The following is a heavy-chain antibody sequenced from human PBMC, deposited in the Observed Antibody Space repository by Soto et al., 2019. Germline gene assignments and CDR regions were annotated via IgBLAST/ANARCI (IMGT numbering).Heavy chain of an antibody. V-gene: IGHV3-49*05. J-gene: IGHJ6*02. CDR3: STVPPERYSAYDVPMDV. CDR1: GFAFGDFA. D-gene: IGHD5-12*01. CDR2: ITSKKYGGTP. Sequence: EVQLVESGGGLVKPGWSLRLSCITSGFAFGDFAMTWFRQAPGKGLEWVGFITSKKYGGTPQYAASVKGRFSISRDDSKSIAYLQMNNLKADDTAVYYCSTVPPERYSAYDVPMDVWGQGTTVTVSS.